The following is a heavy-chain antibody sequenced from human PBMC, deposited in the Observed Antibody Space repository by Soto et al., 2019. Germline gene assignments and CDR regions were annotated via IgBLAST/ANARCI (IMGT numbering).Heavy chain of an antibody. D-gene: IGHD2-21*01. J-gene: IGHJ5*01. CDR3: ARSDGYNFNWLDS. Sequence: QVQLVQSGAEVKTPGASVKVSCKASGYAFATYDIDWVRQAPGQGLEWMGWMNPNSGNTGYAQKFQGRLTMTRDTALSVAHMELSSLRNEDTAVYYSARSDGYNFNWLDSWGQGTLVTVSA. V-gene: IGHV1-8*01. CDR2: MNPNSGNT. CDR1: GYAFATYD.